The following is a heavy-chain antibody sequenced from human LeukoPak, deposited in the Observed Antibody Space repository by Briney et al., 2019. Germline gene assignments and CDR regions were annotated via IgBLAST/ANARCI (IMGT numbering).Heavy chain of an antibody. CDR1: GFTFTSYS. Sequence: GGSLRLSCAASGFTFTSYSMTWVRQAPGKGLEWVSSISGSGLRPYYADSVKGRFTVSRDNSKSTLYLQMSSLRAEDTAVYYCAKVGGYISGSDTFDMWGQGTMLTVSS. D-gene: IGHD5-18*01. J-gene: IGHJ3*02. CDR2: ISGSGLRP. CDR3: AKVGGYISGSDTFDM. V-gene: IGHV3-23*01.